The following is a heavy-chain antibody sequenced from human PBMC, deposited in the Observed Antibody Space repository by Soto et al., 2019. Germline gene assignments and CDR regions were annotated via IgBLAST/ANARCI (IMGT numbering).Heavy chain of an antibody. V-gene: IGHV1-69*06. CDR3: ARGEMVEMASPFAYFDY. Sequence: SVKVSCKASGGTFSSYAISWVRQAPGQGLEWMGGIIPIFGTANYAQKFQGRVTITADKSTSTAYMELSSLRSEDTAVYYCARGEMVEMASPFAYFDYWGQGTLVTVSS. J-gene: IGHJ4*02. CDR2: IIPIFGTA. CDR1: GGTFSSYA. D-gene: IGHD2-15*01.